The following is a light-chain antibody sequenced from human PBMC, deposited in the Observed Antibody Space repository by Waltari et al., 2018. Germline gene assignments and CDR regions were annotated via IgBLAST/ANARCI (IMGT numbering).Light chain of an antibody. Sequence: QSALTQPASVSGSPGQSITISCTGPSSAVGNSNFVSWYQHHPGKAPRLMIYEDTKRHSGVSNRFSGSKSGNTASLTISGLQAEDEADYYCCSYTDSTTLVFGGGTGLTVL. V-gene: IGLV2-23*01. CDR1: SSAVGNSNF. J-gene: IGLJ2*01. CDR3: CSYTDSTTLV. CDR2: EDT.